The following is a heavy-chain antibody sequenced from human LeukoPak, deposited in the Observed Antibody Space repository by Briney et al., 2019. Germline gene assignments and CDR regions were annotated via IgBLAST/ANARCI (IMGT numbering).Heavy chain of an antibody. J-gene: IGHJ5*02. CDR2: ISSASYTI. Sequence: GGSLRLSSVATGFTFSTYTMNWVRQAPGKRLEWVSYISSASYTIYYEASVKGRFTISRDNAKSTLYLQMSSLRPEDMGVYYCANPPDYDFWGGYRWFDPWGQGTLVTVSS. CDR1: GFTFSTYT. CDR3: ANPPDYDFWGGYRWFDP. D-gene: IGHD3-3*01. V-gene: IGHV3-48*01.